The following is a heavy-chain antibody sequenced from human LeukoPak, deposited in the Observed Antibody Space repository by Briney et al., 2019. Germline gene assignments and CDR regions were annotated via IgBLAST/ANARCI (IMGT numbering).Heavy chain of an antibody. J-gene: IGHJ4*02. CDR3: ARVGATGTADY. D-gene: IGHD1-1*01. V-gene: IGHV3-21*05. CDR2: ISKSGSDT. Sequence: GGSLRLSCEASGITFSTYWMNWVRQAPGKGLEWVSYISKSGSDTNFADSVKGRFTISRDNAKNSLYLQMNSLRAEDTAVYYCARVGATGTADYWGQGTLVTVSS. CDR1: GITFSTYW.